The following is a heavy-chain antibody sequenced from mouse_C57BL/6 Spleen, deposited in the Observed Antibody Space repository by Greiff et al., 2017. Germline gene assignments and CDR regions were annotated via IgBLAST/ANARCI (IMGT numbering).Heavy chain of an antibody. D-gene: IGHD1-1*01. V-gene: IGHV1-80*01. Sequence: LVESGAELVKPGASVKISCKASGYAFSSYWMNWVKQRPGKGLEWIGQIYPGDGDTNYNGKFKGKATLTADKSSSTAYMQLSSLTSEDSAVYFCARGGGSTVVAFDYWGQGTTLTVSS. CDR3: ARGGGSTVVAFDY. J-gene: IGHJ2*01. CDR1: GYAFSSYW. CDR2: IYPGDGDT.